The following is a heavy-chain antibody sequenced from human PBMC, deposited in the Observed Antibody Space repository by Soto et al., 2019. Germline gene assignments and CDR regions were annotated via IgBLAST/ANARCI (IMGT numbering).Heavy chain of an antibody. CDR2: IYRTGST. CDR1: GCSFTSTNW. CDR3: ASRDPGTSVDY. J-gene: IGHJ4*02. Sequence: SXETVSLTCAVCGCSFTSTNWWTWVLHPPGQGLEWIGEIYRTGSTNYNPSLKSRVTISLDKSENQFSLKVTSLTAADTAVYYCASRDPGTSVDYWGQGTLVSVSS. V-gene: IGHV4-4*02. D-gene: IGHD1-7*01.